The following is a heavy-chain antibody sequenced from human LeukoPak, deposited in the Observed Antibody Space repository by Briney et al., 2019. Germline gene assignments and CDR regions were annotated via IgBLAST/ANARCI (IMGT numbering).Heavy chain of an antibody. CDR1: GFTFDDYA. CDR2: ISGSGGST. V-gene: IGHV3-23*01. CDR3: AKDCYRRPYYFDY. D-gene: IGHD3-16*02. Sequence: GGSLRLSCAASGFTFDDYAMHWVRQAPGKGLEWVSGISGSGGSTYYADSVKGRFTISRDNSKNTLYLQMNSLRAEDTAVYYCAKDCYRRPYYFDYWGQGTLVTVSS. J-gene: IGHJ4*02.